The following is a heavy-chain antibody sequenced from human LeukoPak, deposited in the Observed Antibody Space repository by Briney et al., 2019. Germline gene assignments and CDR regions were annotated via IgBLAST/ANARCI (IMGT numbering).Heavy chain of an antibody. CDR3: ARGIVGSANYYYGMDV. D-gene: IGHD1-26*01. J-gene: IGHJ6*02. CDR1: GGTFSSYA. CDR2: IIPILGIA. Sequence: SVKVSCKASGGTFSSYAISWVRQAPGQGLEWMGRIIPILGIANYAQKFQGRVTITADKSTSTAYTELSSLRSEDTAVYCCARGIVGSANYYYGMDVWGQGTTVTVSS. V-gene: IGHV1-69*04.